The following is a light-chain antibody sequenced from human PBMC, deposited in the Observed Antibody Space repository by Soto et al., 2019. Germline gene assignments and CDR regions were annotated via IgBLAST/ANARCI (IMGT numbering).Light chain of an antibody. J-gene: IGKJ1*01. Sequence: DNQMTQSPSTLSASVGDRVTITCRASQSINNWLAWYQQKPGKAPKLLIYGASSLESGVPSRFSGSGSGTEFTLTINSLRPDDFATYYCQQYNLYWTFGQGTKVEIK. CDR3: QQYNLYWT. V-gene: IGKV1-5*01. CDR1: QSINNW. CDR2: GAS.